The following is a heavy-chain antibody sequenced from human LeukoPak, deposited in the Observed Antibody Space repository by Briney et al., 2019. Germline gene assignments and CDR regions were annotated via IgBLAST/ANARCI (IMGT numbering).Heavy chain of an antibody. J-gene: IGHJ5*02. V-gene: IGHV3-21*01. D-gene: IGHD2-2*01. CDR1: GSTFSSYS. CDR2: ISSSSSYI. Sequence: KPGGSLRLSCAASGSTFSSYSMNWVRQAPGKGLEWVSSISSSSSYIYYADSVKGRFTISRDNAKNSLYLQMSSLRAEDTAVYYCSRGRGYCSSTSCLNWFDPWGQGTLVTVSS. CDR3: SRGRGYCSSTSCLNWFDP.